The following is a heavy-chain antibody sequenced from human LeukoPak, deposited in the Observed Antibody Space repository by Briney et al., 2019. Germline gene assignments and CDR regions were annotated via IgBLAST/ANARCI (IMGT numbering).Heavy chain of an antibody. CDR3: ARVTLVSGSDYIRDY. J-gene: IGHJ4*02. Sequence: SETLSLTCTVFGASISSGDYYWSWIRQPPGKGREGIGYMYSSGTTYYNPSLKSRLTISVDTSKNQFSLKLTSVTAADTAVFYCARVTLVSGSDYIRDYWGQGTLVTVFS. D-gene: IGHD4-11*01. V-gene: IGHV4-30-4*08. CDR1: GASISSGDYY. CDR2: MYSSGTT.